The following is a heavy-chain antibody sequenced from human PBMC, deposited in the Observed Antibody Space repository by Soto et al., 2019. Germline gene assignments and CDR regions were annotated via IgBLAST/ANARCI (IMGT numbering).Heavy chain of an antibody. CDR2: IIPTFGTA. CDR1: GGTFSSYA. J-gene: IGHJ6*02. Sequence: SVKVSCKASGGTFSSYAISWVRQAPGQGLEWMGGIIPTFGTANYAQKFQGRVTITADESTSTAYMELSSLRSEDTAVYYCASQLYDYYDSSGLGNSYYYGMDVWGQGTTVTVSS. CDR3: ASQLYDYYDSSGLGNSYYYGMDV. V-gene: IGHV1-69*13. D-gene: IGHD3-22*01.